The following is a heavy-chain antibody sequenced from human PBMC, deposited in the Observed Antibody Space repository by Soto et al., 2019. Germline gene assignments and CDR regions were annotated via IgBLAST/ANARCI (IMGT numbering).Heavy chain of an antibody. V-gene: IGHV3-15*01. J-gene: IGHJ4*02. CDR3: TTGGFYSNFRDRYYFDY. CDR2: IKSKTDGGTT. CDR1: GFTFSNAW. D-gene: IGHD4-4*01. Sequence: GSLRLSCAASGFTFSNAWMSWVHQAPGKGLEWVGRIKSKTDGGTTDYAAPVKGRFTISRDDSKNTLYLQMNSLKTEDTAVYYCTTGGFYSNFRDRYYFDYWGQGTLVTVSS.